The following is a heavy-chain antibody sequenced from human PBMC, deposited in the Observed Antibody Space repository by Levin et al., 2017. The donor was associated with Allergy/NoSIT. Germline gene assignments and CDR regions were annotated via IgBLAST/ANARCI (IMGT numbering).Heavy chain of an antibody. CDR2: IKEDGSDK. Sequence: AGGSLRLSCTGSGFTFNKYWMSWVRQAPGKGLEWVANIKEDGSDKYYVDSVKGRFTISRDNDKNSLFLQMNSLRAEDTALYYCARVDSRSSDDFWGQGTLVTVSS. CDR1: GFTFNKYW. D-gene: IGHD3-22*01. V-gene: IGHV3-7*01. CDR3: ARVDSRSSDDF. J-gene: IGHJ4*02.